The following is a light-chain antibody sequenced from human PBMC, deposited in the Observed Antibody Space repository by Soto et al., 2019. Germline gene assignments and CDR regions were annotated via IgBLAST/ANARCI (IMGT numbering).Light chain of an antibody. CDR3: QSYDSDNQV. CDR1: SGSIASNY. J-gene: IGLJ3*02. CDR2: EDN. V-gene: IGLV6-57*01. Sequence: NFMLTQPHSVSESPGKTVTISCTRSSGSIASNYVQWYQQRPGSSPTTVIYEDNQRPSGVPDRFSGSIDSSSNSASLTISGLKTEDEAGYYCQSYDSDNQVFGGGTKLTVL.